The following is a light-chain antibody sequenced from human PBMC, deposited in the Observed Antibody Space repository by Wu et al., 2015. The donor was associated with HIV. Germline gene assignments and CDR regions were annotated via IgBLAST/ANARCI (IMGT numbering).Light chain of an antibody. V-gene: IGKV3-11*01. CDR3: QQRSTWPPYT. Sequence: EIVLTQSPVTLSLSPGEGATLSCRASQSVRSYLAWYQQKPGQAPRLLIYDASNRATGIPARFSGSGSGTDFTLTISSLEPEDSAVYYCQQRSTWPPYTFGQGYQAGDQT. CDR2: DAS. J-gene: IGKJ2*01. CDR1: QSVRSY.